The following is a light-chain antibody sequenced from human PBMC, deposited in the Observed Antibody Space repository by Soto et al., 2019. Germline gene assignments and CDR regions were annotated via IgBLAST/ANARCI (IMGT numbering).Light chain of an antibody. Sequence: QSVLTQPPSVSGAPGQTVTISCSGTNSTFGAGYDAHWYQQLPGTAPKLLIYANSNRPSGVPDRFPGSKSGTSASLAITGLQAEDEADYYCQSYDNSLSGSRVFGGGTKLTVL. CDR1: NSTFGAGYD. V-gene: IGLV1-40*01. J-gene: IGLJ3*02. CDR2: ANS. CDR3: QSYDNSLSGSRV.